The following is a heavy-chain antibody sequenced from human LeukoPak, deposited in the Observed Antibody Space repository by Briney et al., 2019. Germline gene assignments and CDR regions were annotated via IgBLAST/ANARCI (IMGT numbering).Heavy chain of an antibody. CDR3: ANLRGSGSSYFDS. CDR2: ISASGIGT. J-gene: IGHJ4*02. V-gene: IGHV3-23*01. D-gene: IGHD3-10*01. Sequence: GSLRLSCAASGFTFSSYVVSWVRQAPGKGLEWVSTISASGIGTYYADSVKGRFTVSRDNSMNTLYLQMNSLRAEDTAVYYCANLRGSGSSYFDSWGQGTLVTVSS. CDR1: GFTFSSYV.